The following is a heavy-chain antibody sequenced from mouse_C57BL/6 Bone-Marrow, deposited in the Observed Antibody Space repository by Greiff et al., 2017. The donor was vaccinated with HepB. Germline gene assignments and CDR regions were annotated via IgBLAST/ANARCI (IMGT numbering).Heavy chain of an antibody. D-gene: IGHD1-1*01. Sequence: EVKLVESGPGLVKPSQSLSLTCSVTGYSITSGYYWNWIRQFPGNKLEWMGYISYDGSNNYNPSLKNRISITRDTSKNQFFLKLNSVTTEDTATYYCARANYYGSSYVDFDVWGTGTTVTVSS. CDR2: ISYDGSN. CDR1: GYSITSGYY. J-gene: IGHJ1*03. CDR3: ARANYYGSSYVDFDV. V-gene: IGHV3-6*01.